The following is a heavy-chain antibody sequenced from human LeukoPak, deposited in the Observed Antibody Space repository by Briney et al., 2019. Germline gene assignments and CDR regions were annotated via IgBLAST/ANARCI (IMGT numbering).Heavy chain of an antibody. J-gene: IGHJ4*02. CDR2: MNPNSGYT. Sequence: ASVKVSCKASGYTFTSYDINCVRQPTGQGLEWMGWMNPNSGYTGYAQKFQGRVTMTRNTSISTAYMELRSLRSEDTAVYFCARGLGNDGIFDYWGQGTLVTVSS. V-gene: IGHV1-8*01. D-gene: IGHD1-1*01. CDR1: GYTFTSYD. CDR3: ARGLGNDGIFDY.